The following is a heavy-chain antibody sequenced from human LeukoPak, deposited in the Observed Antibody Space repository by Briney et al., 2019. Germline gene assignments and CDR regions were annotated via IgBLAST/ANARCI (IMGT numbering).Heavy chain of an antibody. CDR1: GFIFSYYG. Sequence: GGSLRLSCGVSGFIFSYYGMNWVRQAPGKGLEWVSAISDSGDATYYADSVKGRFTISRDNSKITLYLQMNNLRAEDTALYYCAKERGHSKPFDYWGQGTLVTVSS. D-gene: IGHD4-23*01. J-gene: IGHJ4*02. V-gene: IGHV3-23*01. CDR3: AKERGHSKPFDY. CDR2: ISDSGDAT.